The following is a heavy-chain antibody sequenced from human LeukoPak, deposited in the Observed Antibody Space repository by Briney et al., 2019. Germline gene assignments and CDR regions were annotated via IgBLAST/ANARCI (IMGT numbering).Heavy chain of an antibody. CDR2: ISGSGGST. J-gene: IGHJ4*02. CDR3: AKGKNKYSSSPYFDC. Sequence: GGSLRLSCAAPGLTFNSYAMNWVRQAPGKGLEWVSAISGSGGSTYYADSVKGRFTISRDNSENTLYLQMNSLRAEDTAVYYCAKGKNKYSSSPYFDCWGQGTLVTVSS. CDR1: GLTFNSYA. V-gene: IGHV3-23*01. D-gene: IGHD6-13*01.